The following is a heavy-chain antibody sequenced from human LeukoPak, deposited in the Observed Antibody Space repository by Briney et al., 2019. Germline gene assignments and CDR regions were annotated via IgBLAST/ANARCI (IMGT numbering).Heavy chain of an antibody. CDR3: ARTDLRISSSSWDNFDY. V-gene: IGHV1-18*01. D-gene: IGHD6-13*01. Sequence: ASVKVPCKASGYTFTSYGISWVRQAPGQGLEWMGWISAYNGNTNYAQKLQGRVTMTTDASTSTAYMELRSLRSDDTAVYYCARTDLRISSSSWDNFDYWGQGTLVTVSS. CDR2: ISAYNGNT. J-gene: IGHJ4*02. CDR1: GYTFTSYG.